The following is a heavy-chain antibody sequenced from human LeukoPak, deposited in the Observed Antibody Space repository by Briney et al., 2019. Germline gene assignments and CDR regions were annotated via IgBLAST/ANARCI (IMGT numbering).Heavy chain of an antibody. V-gene: IGHV3-53*01. Sequence: PGGSLRLSCTASGFTVSSNSMSWVRQAPGKGLEWVSFIYSDNTHYSDSVKGRFTISRDNSKNTLYLQMNSLRAEDTAVYYCAKDDNYIRFLSWGQGTLVTVSS. CDR1: GFTVSSNS. CDR2: IYSDNT. J-gene: IGHJ5*02. CDR3: AKDDNYIRFLS. D-gene: IGHD3-16*01.